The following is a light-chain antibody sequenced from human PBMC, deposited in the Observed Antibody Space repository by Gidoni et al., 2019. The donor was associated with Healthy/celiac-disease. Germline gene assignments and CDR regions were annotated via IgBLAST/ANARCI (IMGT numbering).Light chain of an antibody. CDR2: DAS. J-gene: IGKJ3*01. Sequence: EIVLTQSPATLSWAPGERATLSCRASQSVSSYLAWYQQKPGQAPRLLIYDASTRATGIPARFSGSGSATDFMLTISSLEPEDFAVYYCQQRSNWPPLFTFGPGTKVDIK. CDR1: QSVSSY. CDR3: QQRSNWPPLFT. V-gene: IGKV3-11*01.